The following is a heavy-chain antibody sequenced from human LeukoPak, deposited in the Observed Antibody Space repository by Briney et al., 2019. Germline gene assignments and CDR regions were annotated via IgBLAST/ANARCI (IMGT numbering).Heavy chain of an antibody. CDR3: GKGPGYSVYDNLPHH. J-gene: IGHJ5*02. Sequence: GGSLKLSCAASGFRFSSYGMHWVRQAPGKGLEWVAVISDDGIKIYYGDSVKGRFTISRDNSKNTLNLQMDSLRADDTAVYYCGKGPGYSVYDNLPHHWGQGTLVTVSS. CDR1: GFRFSSYG. V-gene: IGHV3-30*18. D-gene: IGHD5/OR15-5a*01. CDR2: ISDDGIKI.